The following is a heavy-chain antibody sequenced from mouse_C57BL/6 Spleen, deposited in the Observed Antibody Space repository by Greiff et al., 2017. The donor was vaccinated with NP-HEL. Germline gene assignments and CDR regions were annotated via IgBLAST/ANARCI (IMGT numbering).Heavy chain of an antibody. D-gene: IGHD1-1*01. CDR1: GYSFTGYY. Sequence: VQLQQPGPELVKPGASVKISCKASGYSFTGYYMNWVKQSPEKSLEWIGEINPSTGGTTYNQKFKAKATLTVDKSSSTAYMQLKSLTSEDSAVYYCARGPTTVVSYYYAMDYWGQGTSVTFSS. CDR3: ARGPTTVVSYYYAMDY. V-gene: IGHV1-42*01. CDR2: INPSTGGT. J-gene: IGHJ4*01.